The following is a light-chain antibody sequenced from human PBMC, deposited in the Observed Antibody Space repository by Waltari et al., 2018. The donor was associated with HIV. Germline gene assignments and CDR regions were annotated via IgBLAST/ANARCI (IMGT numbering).Light chain of an antibody. V-gene: IGLV3-21*01. Sequence: GKTARITCGGENIGSKSVNWYQKQPGQAPVMVIYHDTDRPSGIPDRFSGSNSEDTATLTIRRVEAGDEAGYFCQVWDTNTDQYVIFGGGTNLAV. CDR2: HDT. J-gene: IGLJ2*01. CDR3: QVWDTNTDQYVI. CDR1: NIGSKS.